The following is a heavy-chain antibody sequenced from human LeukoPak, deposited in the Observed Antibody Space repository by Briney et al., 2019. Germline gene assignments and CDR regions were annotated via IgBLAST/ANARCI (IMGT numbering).Heavy chain of an antibody. CDR3: AKESSWGTVVTPGGPSA. CDR1: GFTFSSYG. Sequence: GGSLRLSCAASGFTFSSYGMHWVRQAPGKGLEWVAVILSDGSKEFYTDSVKGRFTISGDNSKNTLYLQMNSLRAEDTAVYYCAKESSWGTVVTPGGPSAWGQGTLVTVSS. J-gene: IGHJ5*02. V-gene: IGHV3-33*06. CDR2: ILSDGSKE. D-gene: IGHD4-23*01.